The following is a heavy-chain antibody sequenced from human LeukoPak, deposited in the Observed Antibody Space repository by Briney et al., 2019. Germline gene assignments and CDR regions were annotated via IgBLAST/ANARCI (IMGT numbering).Heavy chain of an antibody. CDR2: INHSGST. Sequence: SETLSLTCTVSGGSISSYYWSWIRQPPGKGLEWIGEINHSGSTNYNPSLKSRVTISVDTSKNQFSLKLSSVTAADTAVYYCARGPFLITIFGVVYNHYGMDVWGQGTTVTVSS. CDR3: ARGPFLITIFGVVYNHYGMDV. D-gene: IGHD3-3*01. J-gene: IGHJ6*02. V-gene: IGHV4-34*01. CDR1: GGSISSYY.